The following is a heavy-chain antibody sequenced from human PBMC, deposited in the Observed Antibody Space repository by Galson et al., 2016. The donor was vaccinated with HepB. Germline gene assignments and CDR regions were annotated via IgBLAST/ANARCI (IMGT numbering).Heavy chain of an antibody. CDR1: GFTFTSYD. D-gene: IGHD5-12*01. CDR3: VREIERGYTGYDDNYYYYGMDV. Sequence: SLRLSCAASGFTFTSYDIHWVRQAPGKGLEWVAVIWYDGINKYYADFVKGRFTISRDNSKNTLYLQMNSLRAEDTAVYYCVREIERGYTGYDDNYYYYGMDVWGQGTTVTVS. J-gene: IGHJ6*02. CDR2: IWYDGINK. V-gene: IGHV3-33*01.